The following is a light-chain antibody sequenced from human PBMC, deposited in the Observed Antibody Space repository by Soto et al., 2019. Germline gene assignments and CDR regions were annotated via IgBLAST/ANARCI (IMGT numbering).Light chain of an antibody. CDR1: QSISSW. CDR2: KAS. V-gene: IGKV1-5*03. CDR3: QQYST. J-gene: IGKJ1*01. Sequence: DIQMTQSPSTLSASVGDRVTITCRASQSISSWLAWYQQKPGKATKLLIYKASSLESGVPSRFSGSGSATDFTLTVSSLQPEDFATYYCQQYSTFGQGTKVEIK.